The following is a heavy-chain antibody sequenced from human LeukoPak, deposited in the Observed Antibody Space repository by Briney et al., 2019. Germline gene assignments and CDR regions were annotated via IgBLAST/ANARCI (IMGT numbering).Heavy chain of an antibody. V-gene: IGHV3-48*01. CDR3: AKEGVPDYFGSGTFYLPY. J-gene: IGHJ4*02. Sequence: GGSLRLSCAASGFTFSAYSMNGVGQAPGKGREGISNITSSSSTIYYADSVKGRFTISRDNAKNSLYLQMNSLRAEDTAVYYCAKEGVPDYFGSGTFYLPYWGQGTLVTVSS. CDR2: ITSSSSTI. CDR1: GFTFSAYS. D-gene: IGHD3-10*01.